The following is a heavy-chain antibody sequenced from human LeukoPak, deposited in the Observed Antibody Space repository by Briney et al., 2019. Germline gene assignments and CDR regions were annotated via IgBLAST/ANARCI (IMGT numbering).Heavy chain of an antibody. J-gene: IGHJ4*02. CDR2: IYASGNT. D-gene: IGHD6-13*01. CDR3: AIGRGSSWYYFDS. V-gene: IGHV4-4*07. CDR1: GGSISSYY. Sequence: SETLSLTCTVSGGSISSYYWSWVRQPAGKGLEWIGRIYASGNTSYNPSLKGRVTMTVDTSKNQFSLNLSSVTAADTAVYYCAIGRGSSWYYFDSWGQGTLDTVSS.